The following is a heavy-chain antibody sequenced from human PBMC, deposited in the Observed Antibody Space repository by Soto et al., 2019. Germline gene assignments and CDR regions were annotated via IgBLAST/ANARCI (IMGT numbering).Heavy chain of an antibody. V-gene: IGHV3-7*01. CDR2: IKQDGSEK. Sequence: EVQLVESGGGLVQPGGSLRLSCAASGFTFSSYWMSWVRQAPGKGLEWVANIKQDGSEKYYVDSVKGRFTISRDNAKNSLYLQMNSLRAEDTAVYYCARDGVGYYDFWSGYYLLRRDWYFDLWGRGTLVTVS. CDR1: GFTFSSYW. CDR3: ARDGVGYYDFWSGYYLLRRDWYFDL. J-gene: IGHJ2*01. D-gene: IGHD3-3*01.